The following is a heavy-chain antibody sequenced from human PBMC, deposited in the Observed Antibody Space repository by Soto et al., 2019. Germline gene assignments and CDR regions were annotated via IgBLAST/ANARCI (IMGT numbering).Heavy chain of an antibody. J-gene: IGHJ6*02. Sequence: QLRLQESGSGLVKPSQTLSLTCAVSGGSISSGGYSWSWIRQPPGKGLEWSGYIYHSGSSYYNPSLKSRLIMSVDRSKHQFSLNLSSVTAADRAADYCARDYGSGVDVWGQGTTVTVSS. V-gene: IGHV4-30-2*01. CDR1: GGSISSGGYS. CDR2: IYHSGSS. D-gene: IGHD3-10*01. CDR3: ARDYGSGVDV.